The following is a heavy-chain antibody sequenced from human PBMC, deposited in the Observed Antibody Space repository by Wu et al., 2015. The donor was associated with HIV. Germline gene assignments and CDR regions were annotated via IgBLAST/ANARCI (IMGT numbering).Heavy chain of an antibody. Sequence: QVRLEQSGAEVKQPGSSVKVSCRASGGTFTNNVVSWVRQAPGQGLEWMGWISIYNGNTDYAVKFQDRVTLTSDTSTSTAYMELRGLRADDTGAYYCARAGTQLSTGTYYFYYMDIWGIGTTVTVSS. V-gene: IGHV1-18*01. J-gene: IGHJ6*03. CDR2: ISIYNGNT. CDR1: GGTFTNNV. CDR3: ARAGTQLSTGTYYFYYMDI. D-gene: IGHD1-1*01.